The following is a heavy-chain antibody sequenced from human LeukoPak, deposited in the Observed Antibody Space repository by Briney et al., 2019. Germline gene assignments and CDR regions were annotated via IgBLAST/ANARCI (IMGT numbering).Heavy chain of an antibody. D-gene: IGHD5-24*01. CDR3: ANPRSGWLQPFDY. CDR2: IYHSGST. J-gene: IGHJ4*02. V-gene: IGHV4-38-2*02. Sequence: SETLSLTCTVSGYSISSGYYWGWIRQPPGKGLEWIGSIYHSGSTYYNPSLKSRVTISVDTSKNQFSLKLSSVTAADTAVYYCANPRSGWLQPFDYWGQGTLVTVSS. CDR1: GYSISSGYY.